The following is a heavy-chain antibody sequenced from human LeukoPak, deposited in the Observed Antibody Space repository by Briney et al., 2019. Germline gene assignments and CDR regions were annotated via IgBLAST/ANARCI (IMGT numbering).Heavy chain of an antibody. CDR2: IWYDGSNK. D-gene: IGHD5-24*01. V-gene: IGHV3-33*01. CDR3: ERDRGDGYNSPHY. J-gene: IGHJ4*02. Sequence: GGSLRLSCAASGFTFSSYGMHWVRQAPGKGLEWVAVIWYDGSNKYYADSVKGRFTISRDNSKNTLYLQMNSLRAEDTAVYYCERDRGDGYNSPHYWGQGTLVTVSS. CDR1: GFTFSSYG.